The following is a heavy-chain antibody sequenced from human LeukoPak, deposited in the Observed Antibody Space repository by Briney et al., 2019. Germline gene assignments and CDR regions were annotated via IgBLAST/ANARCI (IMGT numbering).Heavy chain of an antibody. D-gene: IGHD4/OR15-4a*01. V-gene: IGHV3-53*01. CDR1: GFTVSDNY. J-gene: IGHJ4*02. Sequence: GGSLRLSCAASGFTVSDNYMTWVRQAPGKGLEWVSSIYSAGATHYAESVKGRFTISRDNSKNTLYLQMNSLRAEDMAVYYCARDLAWGAYWGQGTLVTVSS. CDR2: IYSAGAT. CDR3: ARDLAWGAY.